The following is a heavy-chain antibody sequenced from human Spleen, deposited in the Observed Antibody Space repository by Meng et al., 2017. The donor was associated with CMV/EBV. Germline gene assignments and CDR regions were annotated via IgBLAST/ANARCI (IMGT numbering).Heavy chain of an antibody. CDR3: ARDLVTLVRGVIVTDYYHYGMDG. V-gene: IGHV3-20*04. CDR1: GFTFDDFG. D-gene: IGHD3-10*01. Sequence: ETLSLTCAASGFTFDDFGMSWVRQAPGKGLEWVSRINPNGGSTGYVDSVKGRFTISRDNAKNSMYLQMNSLRAEDTALYYCARDLVTLVRGVIVTDYYHYGMDGWGQGTTVTVSS. CDR2: INPNGGST. J-gene: IGHJ6*02.